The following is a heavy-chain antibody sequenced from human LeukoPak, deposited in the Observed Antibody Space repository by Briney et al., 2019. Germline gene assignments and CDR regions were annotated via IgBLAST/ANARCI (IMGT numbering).Heavy chain of an antibody. CDR2: IDWDDDK. J-gene: IGHJ3*02. V-gene: IGHV2-70*04. CDR3: ARSMVRGVVWGAFDI. D-gene: IGHD3-10*01. CDR1: GLSLRTSGMR. Sequence: SGPTLLHPTQTLTLTCTFSGLSLRTSGMRGSWIRQPPGKALEWLSLIDWDDDKFYSTSLKTRLTISKDTSKNQVVLTMTNMDPVDTATYYCARSMVRGVVWGAFDIWGQGTMVIVSS.